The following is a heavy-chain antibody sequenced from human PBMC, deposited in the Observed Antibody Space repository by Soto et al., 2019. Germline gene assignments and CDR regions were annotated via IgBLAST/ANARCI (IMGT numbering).Heavy chain of an antibody. CDR3: ARDYDILTGRLYYYYYGMDV. CDR1: GGSFSGYY. J-gene: IGHJ6*02. D-gene: IGHD3-9*01. V-gene: IGHV4-34*01. CDR2: INHSGST. Sequence: SETLSLTCAVYGGSFSGYYWSWIRQPPGKGLEWIGEINHSGSTNYNPSLKSRVTIPVDTSKNQFSLKLSSVTAADTAVYYCARDYDILTGRLYYYYYGMDVWGQGTTVTVSS.